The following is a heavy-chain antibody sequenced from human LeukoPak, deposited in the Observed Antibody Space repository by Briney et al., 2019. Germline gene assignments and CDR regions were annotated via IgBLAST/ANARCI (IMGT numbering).Heavy chain of an antibody. CDR3: ARMGCSSTSCYLPNYYGMDV. J-gene: IGHJ6*02. CDR1: GGSISSYY. Sequence: PSETLSLTCTVSGGSISSYYWSWIRQPPGKGLEWIGYIYYSGSTNYNPSLKSRVTISVDTSKNQFSLKLSSVTAADTAVYYCARMGCSSTSCYLPNYYGMDVWGQGTTVTVSS. CDR2: IYYSGST. V-gene: IGHV4-59*01. D-gene: IGHD2-2*01.